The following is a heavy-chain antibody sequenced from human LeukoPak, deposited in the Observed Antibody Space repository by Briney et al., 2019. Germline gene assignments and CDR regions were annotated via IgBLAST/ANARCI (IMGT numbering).Heavy chain of an antibody. CDR2: IIPVLRTA. J-gene: IGHJ4*02. V-gene: IGHV1-69*04. CDR1: GGSFTAYA. CDR3: ARYSGYSSG. D-gene: IGHD6-19*01. Sequence: AASVKVSCKASGGSFTAYAINWVRQAPGQGLEWMGRIIPVLRTANSAQRFQGRVTINAERSTSTVYMELRSLTSEDTAVYYCARYSGYSSGWGQGTLVTVSS.